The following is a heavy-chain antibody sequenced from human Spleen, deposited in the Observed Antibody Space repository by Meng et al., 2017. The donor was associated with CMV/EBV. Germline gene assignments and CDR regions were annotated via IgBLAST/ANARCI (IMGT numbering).Heavy chain of an antibody. D-gene: IGHD6-6*01. CDR3: ARGIAARDIDY. Sequence: ASVKVSCKASGYTFTSYYMHWVRQAPGQGLEWMGIINSSGGRTSYAQKFQGRVTMTRDTSTSTVYMELSSLRSEDTAVYYCARGIAARDIDYWGQGTLVTVSS. CDR2: INSSGGRT. J-gene: IGHJ4*02. V-gene: IGHV1-46*01. CDR1: GYTFTSYY.